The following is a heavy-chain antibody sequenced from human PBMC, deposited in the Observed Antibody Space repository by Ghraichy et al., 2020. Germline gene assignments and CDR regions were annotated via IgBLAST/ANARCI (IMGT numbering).Heavy chain of an antibody. D-gene: IGHD3-22*01. J-gene: IGHJ4*02. CDR1: GGSISSSSYY. V-gene: IGHV4-39*01. CDR3: ASPPPYYYDSSGYYYFDY. CDR2: IYYSGST. Sequence: SATLSLTCTVSGGSISSSSYYWGWIRQPPGKGLEWIGSIYYSGSTYYNPSLKSRVTISVDTSKNQFSLKLSSVTAADTAVYYCASPPPYYYDSSGYYYFDYWGQGTLVTVSS.